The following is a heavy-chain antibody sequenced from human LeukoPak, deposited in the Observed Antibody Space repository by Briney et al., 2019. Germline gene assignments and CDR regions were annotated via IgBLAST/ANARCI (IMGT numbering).Heavy chain of an antibody. J-gene: IGHJ5*02. CDR2: IYYSGST. Sequence: SETLSLTCTVSGGSISSSSYYWGWFRQPPGKGLEWIGSIYYSGSTYYNPSLKSRVTISVDTSKNQFSLKLSSVTAADTAVYYCARGALGNSYWFDPWGQGTLVTVSS. CDR1: GGSISSSSYY. D-gene: IGHD3-16*01. CDR3: ARGALGNSYWFDP. V-gene: IGHV4-39*01.